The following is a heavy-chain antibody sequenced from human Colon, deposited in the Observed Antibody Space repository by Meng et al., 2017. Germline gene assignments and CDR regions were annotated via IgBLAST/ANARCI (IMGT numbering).Heavy chain of an antibody. CDR1: GFTFGGSA. CDR3: TRVYDLLTGYYRDYYYGMDV. J-gene: IGHJ6*02. Sequence: GESLKISCAVSGFTFGGSAIHWVRPASGKGLEWVGRIRGKANSYATAYAASVKGRFTISRDDSNNTAYLQMNSLKTEDTAVYYCTRVYDLLTGYYRDYYYGMDVWGQGTMVTVSS. CDR2: IRGKANSYAT. D-gene: IGHD3-9*01. V-gene: IGHV3-73*01.